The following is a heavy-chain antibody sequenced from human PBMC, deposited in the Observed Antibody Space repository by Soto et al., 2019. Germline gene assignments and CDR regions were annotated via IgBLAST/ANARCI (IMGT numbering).Heavy chain of an antibody. J-gene: IGHJ6*02. V-gene: IGHV3-30-3*01. CDR2: ISFDGSNR. Sequence: QVQLVESGGGVVQPGRSLRLSCAASGFTFSSYAVHWVRQAPGKGLEWVAVISFDGSNRYYADSLKGRFTISRDNSKNTLYLQGTSLRPEDTAVYYGARCPRGSAFYYYGMDVWGPGTAVTVSS. CDR1: GFTFSSYA. D-gene: IGHD5-12*01. CDR3: ARCPRGSAFYYYGMDV.